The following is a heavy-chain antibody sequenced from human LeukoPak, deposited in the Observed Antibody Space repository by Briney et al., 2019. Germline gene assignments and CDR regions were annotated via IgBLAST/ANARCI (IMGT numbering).Heavy chain of an antibody. CDR3: ARQNYYGSGSPDYYYGMDV. J-gene: IGHJ6*02. D-gene: IGHD3-10*01. Sequence: GESLKISCKGSGYSFTSYWIGWVRQMPGKGLEWMGIIYPGDSDTRYSPSFQGQVTISADKSISTAYLQWSSLKASDTAMYYCARQNYYGSGSPDYYYGMDVWGQGTTVTVSS. CDR2: IYPGDSDT. CDR1: GYSFTSYW. V-gene: IGHV5-51*01.